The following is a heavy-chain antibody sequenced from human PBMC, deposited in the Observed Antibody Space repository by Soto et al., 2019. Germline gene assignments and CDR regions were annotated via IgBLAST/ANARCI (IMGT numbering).Heavy chain of an antibody. CDR2: IYYSGST. J-gene: IGHJ3*02. Sequence: SETLSLTCTVSGDSISNYYWSWIRQPPGKGLEWIGYIYYSGSTNYNPSLKSRVTISVDTSKNQFSLKLSSVTAADTAVYYCARHLWVGSSWYLGAFDIWGQGKMVT. D-gene: IGHD6-13*01. V-gene: IGHV4-59*08. CDR1: GDSISNYY. CDR3: ARHLWVGSSWYLGAFDI.